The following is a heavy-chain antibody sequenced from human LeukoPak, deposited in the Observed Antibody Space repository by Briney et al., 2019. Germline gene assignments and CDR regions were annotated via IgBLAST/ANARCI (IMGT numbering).Heavy chain of an antibody. CDR1: GYSIGSGYD. CDR3: AKSNGYGLVDI. J-gene: IGHJ3*02. CDR2: IYYSGST. V-gene: IGHV4-61*05. D-gene: IGHD3-10*01. Sequence: SETLSLTCSVSGYSIGSGYDWAWIRQPPGKGLEWIGYIYYSGSTNYNPSLKSRVTISVDTSKNQFSLKLSSVTAADTAVYYCAKSNGYGLVDIWGQGTMVTVSS.